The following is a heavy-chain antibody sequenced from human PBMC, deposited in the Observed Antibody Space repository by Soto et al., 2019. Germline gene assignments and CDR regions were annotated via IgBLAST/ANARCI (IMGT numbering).Heavy chain of an antibody. V-gene: IGHV4-59*01. Sequence: QVQLQESGPGLVKPSETLSLTCTVSGGSIVSYYWGWIRQSPGKGLEWIGHIYYRGSTSYNPSLQSRVTTSVDTSKNQFSLRLSSLTAADTAVYYCARQNGDFDYYFDGVDVWGQGTTVIVS. CDR2: IYYRGST. D-gene: IGHD3-10*01. CDR1: GGSIVSYY. J-gene: IGHJ6*02. CDR3: ARQNGDFDYYFDGVDV.